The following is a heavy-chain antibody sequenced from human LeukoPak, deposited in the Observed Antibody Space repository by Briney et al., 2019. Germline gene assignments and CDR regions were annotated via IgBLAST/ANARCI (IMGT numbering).Heavy chain of an antibody. D-gene: IGHD2-8*02. J-gene: IGHJ4*02. CDR1: GFSFSDYY. V-gene: IGHV3-11*06. CDR2: ISSRSTYI. Sequence: GGSLRLACSASGFSFSDYYMSWIRQAPGKGLEWISYISSRSTYISDADSVKGRFTISRDNAKNLLFLQMNSLRVEDTALYYCARGGTGAFDYWGQGILVTVSS. CDR3: ARGGTGAFDY.